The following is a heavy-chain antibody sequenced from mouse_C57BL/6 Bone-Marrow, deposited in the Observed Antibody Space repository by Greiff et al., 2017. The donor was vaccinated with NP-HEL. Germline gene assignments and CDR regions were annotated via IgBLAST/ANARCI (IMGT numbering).Heavy chain of an antibody. J-gene: IGHJ4*01. CDR1: GFSFNTYA. CDR3: VRPSDGYWAMDY. Sequence: EVKLVESGGGLVQPKGSLKLSCAASGFSFNTYAMNWVRQAPGKGLEWVARIRSKSNNYATYYADSVKDRFTISRDDSESMLYLQMNNLKTEDTAMYYCVRPSDGYWAMDYWGQGTSVTVSS. D-gene: IGHD2-3*01. CDR2: IRSKSNNYAT. V-gene: IGHV10-1*01.